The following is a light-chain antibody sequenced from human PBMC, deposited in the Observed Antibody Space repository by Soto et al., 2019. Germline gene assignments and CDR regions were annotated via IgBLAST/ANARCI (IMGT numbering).Light chain of an antibody. V-gene: IGLV2-14*03. CDR1: RSDIGAYNF. J-gene: IGLJ2*01. CDR3: TSWTTSTTMR. CDR2: DVN. Sequence: QSALTQPASVSGSPGQSITISCTGTRSDIGAYNFVSWYQHHPGEVPKLILYDVNVRPSGVSNRFSGYKSGNTASLTISGLQAEDEADYYCTSWTTSTTMRFGCGTKLTVL.